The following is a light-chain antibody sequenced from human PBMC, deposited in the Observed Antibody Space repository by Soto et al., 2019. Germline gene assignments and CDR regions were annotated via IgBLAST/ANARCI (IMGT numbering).Light chain of an antibody. CDR2: DAS. J-gene: IGKJ1*01. V-gene: IGKV3-11*01. CDR1: QSVSSY. Sequence: EIVLTQSPATLSLSPGERATLSCRASQSVSSYLAWYQQKPGQAPRLLIYDASNRATGIPARFNGSGSGTDFTLTISSLEPEDFAVYYCQQRSNWPQWTFGQGTKVDIK. CDR3: QQRSNWPQWT.